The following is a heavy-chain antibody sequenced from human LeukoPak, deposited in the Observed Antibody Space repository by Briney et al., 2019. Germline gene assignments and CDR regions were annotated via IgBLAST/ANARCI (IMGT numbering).Heavy chain of an antibody. Sequence: GGSLRLSCAASGFTFSRYAMNWVRQAPGKGLEWVSGISGSGDTIHYADSVEGRLSTSRDNAKNTVYLQLDSLAPEDTAVYYCAKGAALVPQGDFEYWGQGALVTVSS. CDR1: GFTFSRYA. V-gene: IGHV3-23*01. CDR2: ISGSGDTI. D-gene: IGHD6-13*01. CDR3: AKGAALVPQGDFEY. J-gene: IGHJ4*02.